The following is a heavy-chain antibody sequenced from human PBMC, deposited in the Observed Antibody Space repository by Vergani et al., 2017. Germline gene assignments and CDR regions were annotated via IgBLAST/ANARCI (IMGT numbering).Heavy chain of an antibody. CDR3: ARGLSPRYYYDSSGYYYGFDYYYGMDV. V-gene: IGHV4-39*07. J-gene: IGHJ6*02. Sequence: QLQLQESGPGLVKPSETLSLTCTVSGGSISSSSYYWGWIRQPPGKGLEWIGEINHSGSTNYNPSLKSRVTISVDTSKNQLSLKLSSVTAADTAVYYCARGLSPRYYYDSSGYYYGFDYYYGMDVWGQGTTVTVSS. CDR2: INHSGST. D-gene: IGHD3-22*01. CDR1: GGSISSSSYY.